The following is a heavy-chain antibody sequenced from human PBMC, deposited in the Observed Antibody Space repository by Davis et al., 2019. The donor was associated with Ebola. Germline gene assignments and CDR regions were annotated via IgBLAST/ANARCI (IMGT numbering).Heavy chain of an antibody. D-gene: IGHD5-12*01. J-gene: IGHJ6*02. V-gene: IGHV3-21*01. CDR1: GFTFSSYS. CDR3: ARDRRNSGYDAGHYYYYGMDV. Sequence: PGGSLRLSCAASGFTFSSYSMNWVRQAPGKGLEWVSSISSSSSYIYYADSVKGRFTISRDNAKNSLYLQMNSLRAEDTAVYYCARDRRNSGYDAGHYYYYGMDVWGQGTTVTVSS. CDR2: ISSSSSYI.